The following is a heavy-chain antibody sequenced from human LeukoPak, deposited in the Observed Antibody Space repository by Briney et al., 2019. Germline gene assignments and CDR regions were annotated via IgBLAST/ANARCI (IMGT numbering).Heavy chain of an antibody. CDR1: GGTFSSYA. Sequence: GASVKVSCKASGGTFSSYALSWVRQAPGHGLEWMGTIIPIVGIANYAQKFQGRATITADKSTSTAYMELSSLRSEDTAVYYCARDAGYSSSWYGDYWGQGTLVTVSS. D-gene: IGHD6-13*01. J-gene: IGHJ4*02. CDR2: IIPIVGIA. CDR3: ARDAGYSSSWYGDY. V-gene: IGHV1-69*04.